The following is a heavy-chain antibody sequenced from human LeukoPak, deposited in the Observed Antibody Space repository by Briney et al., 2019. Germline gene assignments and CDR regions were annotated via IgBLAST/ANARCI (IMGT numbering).Heavy chain of an antibody. J-gene: IGHJ4*02. CDR1: GFTLSSHS. CDR2: ISSSSSYI. D-gene: IGHD3-10*01. CDR3: ARDRWFGESLPAHFEY. Sequence: MTGGSLRLSRAASGFTLSSHSMNWVRQAPGKGLEWVASISSSSSYIYYADSVKGRFTISRDNAKNSLYLQMNSLRVEDTAFYYCARDRWFGESLPAHFEYWGQGTLVTVSS. V-gene: IGHV3-21*01.